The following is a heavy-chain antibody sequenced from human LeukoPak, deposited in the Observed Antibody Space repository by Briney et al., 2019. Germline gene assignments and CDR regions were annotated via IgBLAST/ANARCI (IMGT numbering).Heavy chain of an antibody. CDR3: ARTTEGYCRGVSCYYYYYYMDV. V-gene: IGHV4-59*01. Sequence: SETLSLTCTVSGGSISSYYWSWIRQPPGKGLEWIGFIYDSGSTNYNPSLKSRVTVSVDTSKNQFSLKLRSVTAADTAVYYCARTTEGYCRGVSCYYYYYYMDVWGKGTTVTVSS. D-gene: IGHD2-15*01. CDR1: GGSISSYY. CDR2: IYDSGST. J-gene: IGHJ6*03.